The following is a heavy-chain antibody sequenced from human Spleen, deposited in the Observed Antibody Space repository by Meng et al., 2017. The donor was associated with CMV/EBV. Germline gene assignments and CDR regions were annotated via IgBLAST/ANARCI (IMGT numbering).Heavy chain of an antibody. CDR2: ISGSGTST. D-gene: IGHD3-22*01. CDR3: AKVGPGTRGYWGD. J-gene: IGHJ4*02. Sequence: GGSLRLSCAASGFTFGTYAMSWVRQAPGKGLEWVSSISGSGTSTYYADSVKGRLTISRDNSKNTLFLQMNSLRAEDTAVYYCAKVGPGTRGYWGDWGQGTLVTVSS. V-gene: IGHV3-23*01. CDR1: GFTFGTYA.